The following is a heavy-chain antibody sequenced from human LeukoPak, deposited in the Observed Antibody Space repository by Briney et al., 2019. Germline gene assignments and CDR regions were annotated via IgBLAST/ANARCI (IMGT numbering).Heavy chain of an antibody. V-gene: IGHV3-23*01. CDR1: GFTFSSYA. J-gene: IGHJ4*02. Sequence: PGRSLRLSCAASGFTFSSYAMSWVRQAPGKGLEWVSAISGSGGSTYYADSVKGRFTISRDNSKNMLYLQMNSLRAEDTAVYYCAKDIGPIVATIKGWGQGTLVTVSS. D-gene: IGHD5-12*01. CDR2: ISGSGGST. CDR3: AKDIGPIVATIKG.